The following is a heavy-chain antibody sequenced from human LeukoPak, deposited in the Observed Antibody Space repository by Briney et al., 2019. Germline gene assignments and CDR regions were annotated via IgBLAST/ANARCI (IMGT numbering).Heavy chain of an antibody. CDR1: GFTFSSSW. CDR2: ITRDGSST. V-gene: IGHV3-74*01. D-gene: IGHD3-16*01. CDR3: ARDPGYESWSPFWGGMDV. J-gene: IGHJ6*04. Sequence: GGSLRLSCAASGFTFSSSWMHWVRQAPGKGLVWVSRITRDGSSTTYADSVKGRFTTPRDNAKNTLYLQMDSLRDDDTAVYYCARDPGYESWSPFWGGMDVWGNGTTVIVSS.